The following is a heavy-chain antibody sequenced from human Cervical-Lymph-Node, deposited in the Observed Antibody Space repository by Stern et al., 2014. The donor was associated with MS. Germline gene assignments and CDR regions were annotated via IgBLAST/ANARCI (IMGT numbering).Heavy chain of an antibody. D-gene: IGHD5-24*01. CDR2: VYYIGST. J-gene: IGHJ4*02. CDR3: ARAGDGNNWSYYFDY. CDR1: GGSISTYY. V-gene: IGHV4-59*01. Sequence: QVQLVESGPGLVKPSETLSLTCTVSGGSISTYYWNWIRQSPEKGLEWIGYVYYIGSTNYNPSLKSRVIISVDRSKNQFSLKLSSVTAADTAVYFCARAGDGNNWSYYFDYWGQGTLVTVSS.